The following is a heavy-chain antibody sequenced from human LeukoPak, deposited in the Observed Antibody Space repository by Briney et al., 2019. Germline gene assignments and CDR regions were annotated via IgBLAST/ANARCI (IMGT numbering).Heavy chain of an antibody. CDR2: INPSGGST. CDR1: GYTFTSYY. D-gene: IGHD3-22*01. CDR3: ARALNYYDKSWFDP. V-gene: IGHV1-46*01. Sequence: ASVKVSCTASGYTFTSYYMHWVRQAPGQGLEWRGIINPSGGSTSYEQKFQGRVPMTRDTSTSTVYMELSSLRSEDTAVYYCARALNYYDKSWFDPWGQGTLVTVSS. J-gene: IGHJ5*02.